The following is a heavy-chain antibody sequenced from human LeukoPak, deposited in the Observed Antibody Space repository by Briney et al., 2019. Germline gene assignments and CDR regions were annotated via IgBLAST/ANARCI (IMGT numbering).Heavy chain of an antibody. CDR3: ARCARVMTINFWFDP. J-gene: IGHJ5*02. CDR1: GGTFSSYA. Sequence: SVKVSCKASGGTFSSYAISWVRQAPGQGLEWMGGIIPIFGTANYAQKFQGRVTITADKSTSTAYMELSSLRSEDTAVYYCARCARVMTINFWFDPWGQGTLVTVSS. CDR2: IIPIFGTA. V-gene: IGHV1-69*06. D-gene: IGHD4/OR15-4a*01.